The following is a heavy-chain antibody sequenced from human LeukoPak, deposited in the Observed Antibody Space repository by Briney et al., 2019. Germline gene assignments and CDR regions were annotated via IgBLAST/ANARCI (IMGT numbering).Heavy chain of an antibody. CDR2: ISTSGSTM. Sequence: TGGSLRLSCAASGFTFSNAWMNWVRQAPGRGLEWVSFISTSGSTMYYADSVKGRFTVSRDNAKNSLYLQMNSLRAEDTAVYYCARDPQNSWGLFDYWGQGTLVTVSS. J-gene: IGHJ4*02. CDR1: GFTFSNAW. CDR3: ARDPQNSWGLFDY. V-gene: IGHV3-48*04. D-gene: IGHD4-23*01.